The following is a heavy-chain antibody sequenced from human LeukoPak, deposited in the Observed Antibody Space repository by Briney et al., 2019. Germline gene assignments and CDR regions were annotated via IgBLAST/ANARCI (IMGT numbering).Heavy chain of an antibody. J-gene: IGHJ5*02. V-gene: IGHV3-30*03. CDR2: ISYDGSNK. D-gene: IGHD3-10*01. Sequence: GRSLRLSCAASGFTFSSYGMHWVRQAPGKGLEWVAVISYDGSNKYYADSVKGRFTISRDNAKNSLYLQMNNLRDEDTAVYYCARDRDSYGSGRTGFDPWGQGTLVTVSS. CDR1: GFTFSSYG. CDR3: ARDRDSYGSGRTGFDP.